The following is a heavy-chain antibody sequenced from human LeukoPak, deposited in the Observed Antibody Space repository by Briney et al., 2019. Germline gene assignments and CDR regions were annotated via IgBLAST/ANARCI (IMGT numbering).Heavy chain of an antibody. J-gene: IGHJ4*02. CDR3: ARVLRYFDWLSY. CDR1: GYTFTSYG. CDR2: ISAYNGIT. V-gene: IGHV1-18*01. D-gene: IGHD3-9*01. Sequence: APVKVSCKASGYTFTSYGISWVRQAPGQGLEWMGWISAYNGITNYAQKLQGRVTMTTDTSTSTAYMELRSLRSDDTAVYYCARVLRYFDWLSYWGQGTLVTVSS.